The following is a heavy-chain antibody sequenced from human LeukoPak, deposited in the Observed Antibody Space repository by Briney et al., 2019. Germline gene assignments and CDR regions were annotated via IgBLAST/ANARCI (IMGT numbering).Heavy chain of an antibody. J-gene: IGHJ4*02. CDR3: ARGVRGYYDSSGYPLFDY. CDR1: GVTFSSYA. V-gene: IGHV3-30*04. D-gene: IGHD3-22*01. CDR2: RSYDGSNK. Sequence: GRSLRLSCAASGVTFSSYAMHWVRQAPRRGLEWVAVRSYDGSNKYYADSVKGRFTISRDNSKNTLYLQMNSLRAEDTAVYYCARGVRGYYDSSGYPLFDYWGQGTLVTVSS.